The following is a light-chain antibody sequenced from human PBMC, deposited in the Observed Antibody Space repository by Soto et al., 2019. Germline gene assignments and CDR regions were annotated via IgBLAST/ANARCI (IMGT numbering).Light chain of an antibody. J-gene: IGLJ2*01. Sequence: QSVLTQPPSASGTPGQTVTISCSGSSSNIGSAYIYSYQHLPGTAPKLLIYRNNQRPSGVPDRFSASKSGTSASLAISGLRSEDDADYYCAAWDDSLVVFGGGTKVTVL. CDR1: SSNIGSAY. CDR2: RNN. V-gene: IGLV1-47*01. CDR3: AAWDDSLVV.